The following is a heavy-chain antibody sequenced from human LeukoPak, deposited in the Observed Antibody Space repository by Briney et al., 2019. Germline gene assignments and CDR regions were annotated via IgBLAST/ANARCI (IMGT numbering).Heavy chain of an antibody. CDR1: GFTFSSYE. D-gene: IGHD4-17*01. Sequence: GGSLRLSCAASGFTFSSYEMNWVRQAPGKGLEWVSYISSSGSTIYYADSVKGRFTISRDNAKNSLYLQMNSLRAEDTAVYYCASGPYYGDYYMDVWGKGTTVTISS. J-gene: IGHJ6*03. CDR3: ASGPYYGDYYMDV. V-gene: IGHV3-48*03. CDR2: ISSSGSTI.